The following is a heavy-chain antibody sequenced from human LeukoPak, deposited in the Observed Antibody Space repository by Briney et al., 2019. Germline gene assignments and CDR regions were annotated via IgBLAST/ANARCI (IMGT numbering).Heavy chain of an antibody. Sequence: KTSETLSLTCTVSGGSISSSSYYWGWIRQPPGKGLEWIGSIYYSGSTYYNPSLKSRVTISVDTSKNQFSLKLSSVTAADTAVYYCAAPDVAAAGTGFDYWGQGTLVTVSS. V-gene: IGHV4-39*07. CDR2: IYYSGST. CDR3: AAPDVAAAGTGFDY. J-gene: IGHJ4*02. D-gene: IGHD6-13*01. CDR1: GGSISSSSYY.